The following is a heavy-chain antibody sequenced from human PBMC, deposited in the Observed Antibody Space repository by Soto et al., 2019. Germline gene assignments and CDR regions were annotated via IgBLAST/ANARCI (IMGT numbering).Heavy chain of an antibody. CDR2: ISAYNGNT. CDR3: ARDHVAAAGTGNWFDP. D-gene: IGHD6-13*01. Sequence: ASVKVSCKASGYTFTSYGISWVRQAPGQGLEWMGWISAYNGNTNYAQKLQGRVTMTTDTSTSTAYMELRSLRSDDTAVYYCARDHVAAAGTGNWFDPWGQGTLVTVSS. V-gene: IGHV1-18*01. CDR1: GYTFTSYG. J-gene: IGHJ5*02.